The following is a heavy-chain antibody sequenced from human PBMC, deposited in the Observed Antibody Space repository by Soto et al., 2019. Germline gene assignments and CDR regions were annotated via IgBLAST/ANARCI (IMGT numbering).Heavy chain of an antibody. CDR2: ISYDGSNK. V-gene: IGHV3-30*18. CDR3: AKDRGSYYYAFDI. Sequence: GGSLRLSCAASGFTFSSYGMHWVRQAPGKGLEWVAVISYDGSNKYYADSVKGRFTISRDNSKNTLYLQMNSLRAEDMAVYYCAKDRGSYYYAFDIWGQGTMVTVSS. J-gene: IGHJ3*02. D-gene: IGHD1-26*01. CDR1: GFTFSSYG.